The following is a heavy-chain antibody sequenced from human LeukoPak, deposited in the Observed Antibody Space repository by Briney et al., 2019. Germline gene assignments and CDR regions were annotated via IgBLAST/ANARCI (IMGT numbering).Heavy chain of an antibody. CDR2: INNDGSST. CDR3: ARDAATAPDY. Sequence: GGSLRLSCAVSGFTFSNYWMHWVRQGPGKGLVWVSRINNDGSSTSYADSVKGRFTISRDNAKNTMYLQMNSLRAEDTAVYYCARDAATAPDYWGRGTLVTVSS. V-gene: IGHV3-74*01. D-gene: IGHD1-1*01. CDR1: GFTFSNYW. J-gene: IGHJ4*02.